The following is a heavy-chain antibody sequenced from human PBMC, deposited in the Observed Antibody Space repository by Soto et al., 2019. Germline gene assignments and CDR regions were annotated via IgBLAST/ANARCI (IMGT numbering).Heavy chain of an antibody. CDR2: ITYGGSI. J-gene: IGHJ4*02. CDR3: ARGDRIPLWLVVQI. D-gene: IGHD5-18*01. V-gene: IGHV4-31*03. Sequence: SETLSLTCTVSGASITNDGFFWGWVRQHPDKGLEWLAYITYGGSIYYNPSFRSRLSISIDKSKSQFSLNVRSVTAADTAVYFCARGDRIPLWLVVQIWGQGIPVTVSS. CDR1: GASITNDGFF.